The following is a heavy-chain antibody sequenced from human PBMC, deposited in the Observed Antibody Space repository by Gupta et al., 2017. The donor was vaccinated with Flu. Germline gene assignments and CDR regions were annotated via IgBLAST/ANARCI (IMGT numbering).Heavy chain of an antibody. J-gene: IGHJ1*01. Sequence: WVSYISSSGSTIYYADSVKGRCTISRNNAKNSLYLQMNSLRAEDTAVYYCARDLSQLWPTRGCSGGSCYSQHWGQGTLVTGSS. D-gene: IGHD2-15*01. CDR3: ARDLSQLWPTRGCSGGSCYSQH. V-gene: IGHV3-11*01. CDR2: ISSSGSTI.